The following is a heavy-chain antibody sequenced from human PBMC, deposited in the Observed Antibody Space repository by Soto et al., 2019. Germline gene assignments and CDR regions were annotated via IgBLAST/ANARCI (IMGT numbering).Heavy chain of an antibody. CDR3: ARGATIFGVVLDAFDI. CDR1: GYSFTSYW. J-gene: IGHJ3*02. D-gene: IGHD3-3*01. CDR2: IYPGDSDT. V-gene: IGHV5-51*01. Sequence: PGESLKISCKGSGYSFTSYWIGWVRQMPGKGLEWMGIIYPGDSDTRYSPSFQGQVTISADKSISTAYLQWSSLKASDTAMYYCARGATIFGVVLDAFDIWGQGTMVTV.